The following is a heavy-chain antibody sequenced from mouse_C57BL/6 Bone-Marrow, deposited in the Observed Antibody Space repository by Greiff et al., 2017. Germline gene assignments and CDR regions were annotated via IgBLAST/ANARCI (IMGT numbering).Heavy chain of an antibody. D-gene: IGHD2-5*01. V-gene: IGHV5-4*01. CDR3: ARESNFLYWYFDV. J-gene: IGHJ1*03. CDR1: GFTFSSYA. Sequence: EVKLMESGGGLVKPGGSLKLSCAASGFTFSSYAMSWVRQTPEKRLEWVATISDGGSYTYYPDNVKGRFTISRDNAKNNLYLQMSHLKSEDTAMYYCARESNFLYWYFDVWGTGTTVTVSS. CDR2: ISDGGSYT.